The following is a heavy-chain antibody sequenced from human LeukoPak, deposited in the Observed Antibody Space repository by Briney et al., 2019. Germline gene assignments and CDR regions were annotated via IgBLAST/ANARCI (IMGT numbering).Heavy chain of an antibody. D-gene: IGHD2-2*01. CDR3: AKGGSPSCYSSSGY. V-gene: IGHV3-23*01. CDR2: IIGSGGDT. Sequence: GGSLRLSCAASGFTFSSYAMSWVRQAPGKGLEWVSTIIGSGGDTYYADSVKGRFTISRDNSKNTLYLQMNSLRGEDTAVYYCAKGGSPSCYSSSGYWGQGTLVTVSS. J-gene: IGHJ4*02. CDR1: GFTFSSYA.